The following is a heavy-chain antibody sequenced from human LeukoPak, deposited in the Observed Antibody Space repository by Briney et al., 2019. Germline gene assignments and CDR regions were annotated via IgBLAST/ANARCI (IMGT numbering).Heavy chain of an antibody. CDR2: ISGSGGST. CDR3: ATVTGGNFFDY. Sequence: GGSLRLSCAASEFTFSSYAMSWVRQAPGKGLEWVSAISGSGGSTYYADSVKGRFTISRDNSKNTLYLQMNSLRAEDTAVYYCATVTGGNFFDYWGQGTLVTVSS. J-gene: IGHJ4*02. D-gene: IGHD1-20*01. CDR1: EFTFSSYA. V-gene: IGHV3-23*01.